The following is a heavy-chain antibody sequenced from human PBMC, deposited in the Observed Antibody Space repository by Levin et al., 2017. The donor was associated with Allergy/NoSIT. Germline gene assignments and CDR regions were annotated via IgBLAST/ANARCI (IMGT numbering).Heavy chain of an antibody. CDR1: GFTFSSYW. Sequence: PGGSLRLSCAASGFTFSSYWMAWVRQAPGKGLEWVANLKPDGSAKYYVDSVKGRFTISRDNAQNSLCLQMDSLRAEDTALYYCARASNGDYVYNFDYWGQGTLVTVSP. CDR3: ARASNGDYVYNFDY. D-gene: IGHD4-17*01. CDR2: LKPDGSAK. J-gene: IGHJ4*02. V-gene: IGHV3-7*04.